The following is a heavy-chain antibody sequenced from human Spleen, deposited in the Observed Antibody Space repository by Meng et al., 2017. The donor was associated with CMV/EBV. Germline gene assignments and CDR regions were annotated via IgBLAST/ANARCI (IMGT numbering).Heavy chain of an antibody. J-gene: IGHJ6*02. CDR3: AKDLGDARYGNFYGMDV. V-gene: IGHV3-21*04. D-gene: IGHD1-1*01. Sequence: GESLKISCAASGFTFSSFSMNWVRQAPGKGLEWVSSISSSSHYIYYADSVKGRFTISRDNARNSLYLQMNSLRAEDTAVYYCAKDLGDARYGNFYGMDVWGQGTTVTVSS. CDR1: GFTFSSFS. CDR2: ISSSSHYI.